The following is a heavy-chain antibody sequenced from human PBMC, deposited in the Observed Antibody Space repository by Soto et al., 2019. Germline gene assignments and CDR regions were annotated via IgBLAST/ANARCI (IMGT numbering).Heavy chain of an antibody. CDR3: ARVGQYYDFWSGRYYYGMDV. J-gene: IGHJ6*02. Sequence: GGSLRLSCAASGFTFSSYWMSWVRQAPGKGLEWVANIKQDGSEKYYVDSVKGRFTISRDNAKNSLYLQMNSLRAEDTAVYYCARVGQYYDFWSGRYYYGMDVWGQGTTVTVSS. CDR1: GFTFSSYW. D-gene: IGHD3-3*01. V-gene: IGHV3-7*01. CDR2: IKQDGSEK.